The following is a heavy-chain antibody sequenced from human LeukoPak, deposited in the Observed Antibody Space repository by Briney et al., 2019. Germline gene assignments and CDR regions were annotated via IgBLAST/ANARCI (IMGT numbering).Heavy chain of an antibody. Sequence: ETSETLSLTCAVYGGSFSGYYWSWIRQPPGKGLEWIGEINHSGSTNYNPSLKSRVTISVDTSKNQFSLKLSSVTAADTAVYYCARAFSSAWYMNWFDPWGQGTLVTVSS. D-gene: IGHD6-19*01. J-gene: IGHJ5*02. CDR1: GGSFSGYY. V-gene: IGHV4-34*01. CDR2: INHSGST. CDR3: ARAFSSAWYMNWFDP.